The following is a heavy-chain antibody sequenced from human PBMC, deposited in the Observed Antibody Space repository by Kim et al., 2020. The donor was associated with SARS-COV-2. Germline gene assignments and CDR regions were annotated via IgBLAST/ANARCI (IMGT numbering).Heavy chain of an antibody. CDR2: GSEK. V-gene: IGHV3-7*01. J-gene: IGHJ4*02. Sequence: GSEKNDVNSVKGRFTVSRDNTKNSLYLEMNSLTAADTAIYYCARDGLGFDVWGQGTLVTVSS. D-gene: IGHD3-16*01. CDR3: ARDGLGFDV.